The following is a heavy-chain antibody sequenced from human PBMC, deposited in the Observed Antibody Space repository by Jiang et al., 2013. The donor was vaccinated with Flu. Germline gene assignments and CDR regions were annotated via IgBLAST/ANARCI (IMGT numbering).Heavy chain of an antibody. V-gene: IGHV5-51*01. CDR1: GYSFTSSW. J-gene: IGHJ5*01. Sequence: KKPGESLKISCEGSGYSFTSSWIAVGAPDARTKAWSGWDSSFLWTLILDTVHPSKARSTISADKSINTAYLQWSSLKASDTAMYYCARYGGPTLAANWFNFWGQGTLVTVSS. D-gene: IGHD1-26*01. CDR2: SFLWTLI. CDR3: ARYGGPTLAANWFNF.